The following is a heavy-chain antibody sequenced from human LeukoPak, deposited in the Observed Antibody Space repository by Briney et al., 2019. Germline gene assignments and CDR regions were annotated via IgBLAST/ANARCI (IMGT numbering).Heavy chain of an antibody. J-gene: IGHJ1*01. Sequence: GGSLRLSCAASGFTFSSYAMHWVRQAPGKGLEHVSSITSDGGTTYYANSVKGRLTISRDNSKNTLYLQMGSLRDEDMSVYYCARDEAGYSSEWGQGALVTVSS. CDR1: GFTFSSYA. D-gene: IGHD6-19*01. CDR2: ITSDGGTT. CDR3: ARDEAGYSSE. V-gene: IGHV3-64*01.